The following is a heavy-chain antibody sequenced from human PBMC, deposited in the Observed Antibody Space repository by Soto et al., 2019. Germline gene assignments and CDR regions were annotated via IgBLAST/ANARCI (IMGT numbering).Heavy chain of an antibody. V-gene: IGHV3-23*01. J-gene: IGHJ3*02. CDR1: GFPFSSYA. CDR3: AKGGYYSLFDI. Sequence: LRLSCVASGFPFSSYAVSWVRQTPGKGLEWVSGISGSRGRTYYADSVKGRFTISRDNSNNTLSLQMHNLRVEDTGVYFFAKGGYYSLFDIWGQGTVVTVSS. D-gene: IGHD3-16*01. CDR2: ISGSRGRT.